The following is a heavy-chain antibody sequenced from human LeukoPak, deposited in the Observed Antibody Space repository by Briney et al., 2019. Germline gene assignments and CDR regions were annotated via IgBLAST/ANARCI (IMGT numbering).Heavy chain of an antibody. Sequence: PGGSLRLSCATSGFTFSNAWMHWVRQAPGKGLEWVAVISYDGNKEYYVDSVKGRFTISRDNSKNMLYLQMDSLRAEDTAVYHCARERATSTSTWSFDYWGQGTLVTVSS. D-gene: IGHD2-2*01. V-gene: IGHV3-30*19. J-gene: IGHJ4*02. CDR3: ARERATSTSTWSFDY. CDR1: GFTFSNAW. CDR2: ISYDGNKE.